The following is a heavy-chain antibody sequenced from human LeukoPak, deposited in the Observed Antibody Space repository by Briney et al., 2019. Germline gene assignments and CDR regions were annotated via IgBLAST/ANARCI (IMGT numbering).Heavy chain of an antibody. Sequence: GGSLRLSCAASGFTFSSYEMNWVRQAPGKRLEWVSYITSSGSTKYYADSVKGRFTISRDNAKNSLYLQMTSLRAEDTAVYYCAREGTYYFDYWGQGTLVTVSS. V-gene: IGHV3-48*03. CDR1: GFTFSSYE. CDR2: ITSSGSTK. J-gene: IGHJ4*02. CDR3: AREGTYYFDY. D-gene: IGHD3-10*01.